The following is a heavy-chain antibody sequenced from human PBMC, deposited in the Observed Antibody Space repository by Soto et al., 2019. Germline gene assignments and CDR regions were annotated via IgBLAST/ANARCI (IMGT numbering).Heavy chain of an antibody. CDR2: ISGGGDAT. CDR1: GFTFINYA. J-gene: IGHJ2*01. V-gene: IGHV3-23*01. Sequence: EVQLLESGGDSVQPGGSVRLSCAGSGFTFINYAMNWVRQAPGKGLEWVSTISGGGDATFFADSVRGRFTFSRDNSKNTVTLQMNSLGVDDTAVYYCARTVVGSTRRPDYWYFDLWGGGTLVTVSS. CDR3: ARTVVGSTRRPDYWYFDL. D-gene: IGHD2-21*01.